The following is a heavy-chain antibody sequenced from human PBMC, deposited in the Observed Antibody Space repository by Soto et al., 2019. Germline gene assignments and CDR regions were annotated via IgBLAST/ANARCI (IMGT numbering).Heavy chain of an antibody. V-gene: IGHV3-13*01. Sequence: EVQLVESGGGLVQPGGSLRLSCAAFGFTYNSYDMHWVRQVSGKGLEWVSSMGGAGAREYADSVKGRFIIFRDNAKNPLYLQMDSLRAGDTAVYYCTRAAFGDGMDLWGQGTPVTVSS. D-gene: IGHD3-10*01. CDR3: TRAAFGDGMDL. CDR1: GFTYNSYD. J-gene: IGHJ6*02. CDR2: MGGAGAR.